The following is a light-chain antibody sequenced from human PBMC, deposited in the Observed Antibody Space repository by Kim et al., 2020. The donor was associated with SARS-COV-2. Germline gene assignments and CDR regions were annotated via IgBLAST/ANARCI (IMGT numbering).Light chain of an antibody. J-gene: IGKJ5*01. V-gene: IGKV1D-13*01. CDR1: QGIRTG. CDR2: EAS. CDR3: QQFNNYPIT. Sequence: AAVGDEVTITCRASQGIRTGLAWYQQKPGKAPNLLIDEASSLQSGVPSRFSGSGSGTYFTLTISSLQPEDFATYYCQQFNNYPITFGQGTRLEIK.